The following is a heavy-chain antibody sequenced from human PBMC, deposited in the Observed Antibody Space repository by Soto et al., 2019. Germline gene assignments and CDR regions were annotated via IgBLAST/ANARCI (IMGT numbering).Heavy chain of an antibody. CDR1: GGIFGSYA. V-gene: IGHV1-69*13. D-gene: IGHD2-8*01. J-gene: IGHJ4*02. CDR2: IIPIFGTT. Sequence: SVKVSCKASGGIFGSYAITWVRQAPGQGLEWMGGIIPIFGTTNYAQKFQGRVTITADESTSTAYMELSSLIFEDTAVYYCARIQSPGVLRGTFDYWGQGTLVTVSS. CDR3: ARIQSPGVLRGTFDY.